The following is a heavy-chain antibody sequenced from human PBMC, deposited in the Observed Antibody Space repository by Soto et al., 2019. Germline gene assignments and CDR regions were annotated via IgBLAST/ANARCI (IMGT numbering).Heavy chain of an antibody. V-gene: IGHV4-34*01. Sequence: SETLSLTCAVYGGSFSGYSWSWIRQPPGKGLEWIGEINHNGSTNYNPCLKSRVTISVDTSKNQFSLKLSSVTAADTAVYDCARGKGGRIGVPMVRGVNWFDPWGQGTLVTVSS. CDR3: ARGKGGRIGVPMVRGVNWFDP. CDR1: GGSFSGYS. D-gene: IGHD3-10*01. J-gene: IGHJ5*02. CDR2: INHNGST.